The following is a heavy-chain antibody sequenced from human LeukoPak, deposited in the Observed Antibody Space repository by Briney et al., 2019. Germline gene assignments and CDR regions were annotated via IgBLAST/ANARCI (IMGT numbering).Heavy chain of an antibody. CDR2: IWYDGSNK. CDR1: GFTFSSYG. CDR3: AKDVYYDSSGIAY. D-gene: IGHD3-22*01. J-gene: IGHJ4*02. V-gene: IGHV3-33*06. Sequence: GGSLRLSCAASGFTFSSYGMHWVRQAPGKGLEWVAVIWYDGSNKYYADSVKGRFTISRDSSKNTLYLQMNSLRAEDTAVYYCAKDVYYDSSGIAYWGQGTLVTVSS.